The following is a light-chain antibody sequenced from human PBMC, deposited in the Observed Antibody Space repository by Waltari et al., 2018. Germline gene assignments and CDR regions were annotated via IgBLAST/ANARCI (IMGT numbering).Light chain of an antibody. V-gene: IGKV3-20*01. CDR1: QSVSSDY. J-gene: IGKJ2*01. CDR2: GAS. Sequence: EIVLTQSPATVSLSPGERATLSCRASQSVSSDYLAWYQQKPGQAPRLLISGASSRATGIPDRFSGSGSGTDFTLTISRLAPDDFAVYYCQQYATSVYTFGQGTKLEIK. CDR3: QQYATSVYT.